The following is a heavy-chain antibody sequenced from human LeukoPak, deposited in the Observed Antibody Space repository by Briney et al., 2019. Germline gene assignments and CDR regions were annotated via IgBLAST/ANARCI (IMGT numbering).Heavy chain of an antibody. CDR2: INTNTGNP. CDR3: ARAGNTAMVKGSVSY. D-gene: IGHD5-18*01. Sequence: ASVKVSCKASGYTFTSYAMNWVRQAPGQGLEWMGWINTNTGNPTYAQGFTGRFVFSLDTSVSTAYPQISSLKAEDTAVYYCARAGNTAMVKGSVSYWGQGTLVTVSS. CDR1: GYTFTSYA. J-gene: IGHJ4*02. V-gene: IGHV7-4-1*02.